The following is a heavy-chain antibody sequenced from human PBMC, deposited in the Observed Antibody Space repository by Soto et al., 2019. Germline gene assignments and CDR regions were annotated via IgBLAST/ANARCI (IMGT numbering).Heavy chain of an antibody. CDR3: ARGIDYGSGSYQDRCPFDI. V-gene: IGHV3-23*01. J-gene: IGHJ3*02. D-gene: IGHD3-10*01. Sequence: PGGSLRLSCAASGFTFSSYAMSWVRQAPGKGLEWVSAISGSGGSTYYADSVKGRFTISRDNSKNTLYLQMNSLRAEDTAVYYCARGIDYGSGSYQDRCPFDIWGQGTMVTVSS. CDR1: GFTFSSYA. CDR2: ISGSGGST.